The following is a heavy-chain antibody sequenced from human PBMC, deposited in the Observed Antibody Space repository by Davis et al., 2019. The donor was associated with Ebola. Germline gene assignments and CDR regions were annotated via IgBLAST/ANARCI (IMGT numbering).Heavy chain of an antibody. V-gene: IGHV3-48*01. Sequence: GGSLRLSCAASGFTFSSYSMNWVRQAPGKGLEWVSYISSSTSTIYYADSVKGRFTISKDNSKNTLYLQMNSLRAEDTAVYYCAKGGDFDYWGQGTLVTVSS. CDR1: GFTFSSYS. J-gene: IGHJ4*02. D-gene: IGHD3-10*01. CDR2: ISSSTSTI. CDR3: AKGGDFDY.